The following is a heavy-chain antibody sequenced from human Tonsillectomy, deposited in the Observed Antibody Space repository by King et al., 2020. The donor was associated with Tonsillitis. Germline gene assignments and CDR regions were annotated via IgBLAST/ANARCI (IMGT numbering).Heavy chain of an antibody. D-gene: IGHD4-23*01. Sequence: QLQESGPGLVKPSETLSLTCTVSGGSISIGNYYWGWISQSPGKGLEWIGTIFYSGSTYYNPSLKSRVTISVDTSKNQVSLKLSTVTAADTAVYYCARHVPYEDGGNSNNWFDPWGQGSLVTVSS. V-gene: IGHV4-39*01. CDR3: ARHVPYEDGGNSNNWFDP. CDR2: IFYSGST. CDR1: GGSISIGNYY. J-gene: IGHJ5*02.